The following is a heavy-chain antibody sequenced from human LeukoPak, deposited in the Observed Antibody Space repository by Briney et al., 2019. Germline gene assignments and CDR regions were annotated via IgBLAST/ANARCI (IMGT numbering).Heavy chain of an antibody. CDR2: IYPGDSDA. Sequence: GESLKISCKGSGYIFTTYWIGWVRQVPGKGLEWMGIIYPGDSDARYSPSFQGQVTILADKTISTAYLQWSSLKASDTAMYYCARPREEGTAMGLRAFDIWGQGTMVTVSS. CDR1: GYIFTTYW. V-gene: IGHV5-51*01. J-gene: IGHJ3*02. CDR3: ARPREEGTAMGLRAFDI. D-gene: IGHD5-18*01.